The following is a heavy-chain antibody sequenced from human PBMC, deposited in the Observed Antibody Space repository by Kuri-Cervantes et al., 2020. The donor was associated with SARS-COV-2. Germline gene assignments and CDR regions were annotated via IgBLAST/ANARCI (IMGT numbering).Heavy chain of an antibody. CDR3: AKDRGHNYGYGFDH. CDR2: ISSSGSTI. J-gene: IGHJ4*02. D-gene: IGHD5-18*01. V-gene: IGHV3-48*04. Sequence: GESLKISCAASGFTFSSYAMSWVRQAPGKGLEWVSYISSSGSTIYYADSVKGRFTVSRVNTRNSLHLQMSSLRAEDTAFYFCAKDRGHNYGYGFDHWGQGSLVTVSS. CDR1: GFTFSSYA.